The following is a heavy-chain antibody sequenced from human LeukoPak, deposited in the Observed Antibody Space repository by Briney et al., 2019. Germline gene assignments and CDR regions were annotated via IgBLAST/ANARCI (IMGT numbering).Heavy chain of an antibody. CDR1: GFTFSSYS. D-gene: IGHD3-10*01. J-gene: IGHJ4*02. Sequence: GGSLRLSCAASGFTFSSYSMNWVRQAPGKGLEWVSSISSSSSYIYYADSVKGRFTISRDNAKNSLYLQMNSLRAEDTAVYYCASRAVYGSGSYWKPVDYWGQGTLVTVSS. V-gene: IGHV3-21*04. CDR2: ISSSSSYI. CDR3: ASRAVYGSGSYWKPVDY.